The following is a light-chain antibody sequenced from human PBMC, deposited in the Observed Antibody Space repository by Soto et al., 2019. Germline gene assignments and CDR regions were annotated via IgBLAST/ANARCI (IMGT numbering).Light chain of an antibody. V-gene: IGKV1-33*01. J-gene: IGKJ2*01. Sequence: DIQMTQSPSSLSASVGDRVTITCQASDGTNNFLNWYQQKPGKAPKLLIYDSSYLVAGVPSRFSGSGSGTHFTFTIGSLQPEDIATYYCQYYDNPRYTFGQGTKLEI. CDR1: DGTNNF. CDR2: DSS. CDR3: QYYDNPRYT.